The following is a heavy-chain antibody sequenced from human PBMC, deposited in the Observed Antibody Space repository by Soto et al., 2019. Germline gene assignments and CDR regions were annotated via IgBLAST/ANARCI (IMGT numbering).Heavy chain of an antibody. D-gene: IGHD4-17*01. CDR2: IYRGDST. CDR1: GFTVSNNY. J-gene: IGHJ4*02. Sequence: GGSLRLSCAASGFTVSNNYMSWVRQGPGKGLEWVSTIYRGDSTYYADSVKGRFTISRDNSKNTLYLLMNSLRAEDTAVYYCARSGPYGDYDYWGQGTLVTVSS. V-gene: IGHV3-53*01. CDR3: ARSGPYGDYDY.